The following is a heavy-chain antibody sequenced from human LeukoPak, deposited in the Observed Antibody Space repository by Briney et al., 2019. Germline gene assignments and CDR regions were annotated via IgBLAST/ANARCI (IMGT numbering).Heavy chain of an antibody. D-gene: IGHD3-22*01. J-gene: IGHJ4*02. CDR3: TREYYYHSSGFDY. CDR2: IRSKAYGATT. Sequence: PGRSLRLSCTASGFTFGDYAMSWFRQAPGKGLEWVGFIRSKAYGATTEYAASVKGRFTISRDDSKSIAYLQMNSLKTEDTAVYYCTREYYYHSSGFDYWGQGTLVTVSS. V-gene: IGHV3-49*03. CDR1: GFTFGDYA.